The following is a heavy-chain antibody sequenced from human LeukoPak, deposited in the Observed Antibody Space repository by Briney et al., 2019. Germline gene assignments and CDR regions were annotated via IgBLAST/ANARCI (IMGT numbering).Heavy chain of an antibody. CDR3: AKIRGDSSTSSNWFDP. V-gene: IGHV3-23*01. CDR1: GFTFSSYA. J-gene: IGHJ5*02. CDR2: ISGSGGST. D-gene: IGHD2-2*01. Sequence: GGSLRLSCAASGFTFSSYAMSWVRQAPGKGLEWVSAISGSGGSTYYADSVKGRFTISRDNSKNTLYLQMNSLRAEDTAVYYCAKIRGDSSTSSNWFDPWGQGTLVTVSS.